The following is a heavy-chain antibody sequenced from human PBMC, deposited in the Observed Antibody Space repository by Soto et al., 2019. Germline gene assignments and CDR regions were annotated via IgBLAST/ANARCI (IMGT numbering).Heavy chain of an antibody. D-gene: IGHD3-3*01. V-gene: IGHV3-23*01. Sequence: GGSLRLSCAASGFTFSSYAMSWVRQAPGKGLEWVSAISGSGGSTYYADSVKGRFTISRDNSNNTLYLQMNSLRAEDTAFYYCAKDSYDFWSGYSYYFDYWGQGTLVTVSS. CDR3: AKDSYDFWSGYSYYFDY. CDR1: GFTFSSYA. J-gene: IGHJ4*02. CDR2: ISGSGGST.